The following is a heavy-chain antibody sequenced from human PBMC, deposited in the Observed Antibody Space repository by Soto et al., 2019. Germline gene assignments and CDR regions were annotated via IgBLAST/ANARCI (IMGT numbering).Heavy chain of an antibody. J-gene: IGHJ5*02. V-gene: IGHV4-39*01. Sequence: SSETLSLTCTVSGGSISRSSYYWVWIRQPPGKGLEWIGSIYYSGSTYYNPSLKSRVTISVDTSKNQFSLKLSSVTAADTAVYYCARHQTKFRVLRFLEWLPGGNWFDPWGQGTLVTVSS. CDR2: IYYSGST. CDR3: ARHQTKFRVLRFLEWLPGGNWFDP. D-gene: IGHD3-3*01. CDR1: GGSISRSSYY.